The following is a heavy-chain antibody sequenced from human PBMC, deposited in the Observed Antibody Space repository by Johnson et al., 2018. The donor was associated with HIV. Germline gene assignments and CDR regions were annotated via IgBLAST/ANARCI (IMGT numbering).Heavy chain of an antibody. Sequence: QVQLVESGGGLVQPGGSLRLSCAASGLTFSNSGLHWVRQAPGKGLEWVAFIRYDGSGKYYADSVKGRFTISRDNAKNSQYLHMNSLRTEDTALYYCAKGMLRWFAAFDIWGQGTLVTVSS. J-gene: IGHJ3*02. CDR3: AKGMLRWFAAFDI. D-gene: IGHD3-10*01. CDR2: IRYDGSGK. V-gene: IGHV3-30*02. CDR1: GLTFSNSG.